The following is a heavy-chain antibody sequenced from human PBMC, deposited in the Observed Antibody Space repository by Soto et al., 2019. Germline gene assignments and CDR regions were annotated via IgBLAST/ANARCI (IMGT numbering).Heavy chain of an antibody. CDR1: GFTVSSSY. CDR2: LYSGGTT. Sequence: EEQLVESGGGLVQPGGSLRLSCAASGFTVSSSYMSWVRQAPGKGLEWVSVLYSGGTTYYADSVKGRFTISRDESKNPLFLQMNSLRTEDTAVYYCARGPGGRNDAFAIWGQGTMVTVSS. J-gene: IGHJ3*02. D-gene: IGHD3-10*01. CDR3: ARGPGGRNDAFAI. V-gene: IGHV3-66*01.